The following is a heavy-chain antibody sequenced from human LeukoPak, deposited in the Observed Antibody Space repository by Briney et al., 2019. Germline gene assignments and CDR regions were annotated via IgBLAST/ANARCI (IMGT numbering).Heavy chain of an antibody. J-gene: IGHJ4*02. Sequence: GGSLRLSCAASGFTFSSFAMTWVRQAPGKGLEWVSGFDGNGPNTYYADSVKGRFTISRDNSKNTLYLQMNSLRVEDTAVYYCANEIRPNDYWGQGTLVTVSS. V-gene: IGHV3-23*01. CDR1: GFTFSSFA. CDR3: ANEIRPNDY. CDR2: FDGNGPNT.